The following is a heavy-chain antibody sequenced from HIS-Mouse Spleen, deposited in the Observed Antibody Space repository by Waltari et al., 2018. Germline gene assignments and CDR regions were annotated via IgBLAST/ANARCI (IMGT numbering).Heavy chain of an antibody. J-gene: IGHJ2*01. CDR1: GCSISSSSYY. V-gene: IGHV4-39*07. CDR3: AREIPYSSSWYDWYFDL. CDR2: IDYSGGT. Sequence: QLQLQESGPGLVKPSETLSLTCTVSGCSISSSSYYWGWIRQPPGKGLGWIGSIDYSGGTYDNPSLKSRVTISVDTSKNQFSLKLSSGTAADTAVYYCAREIPYSSSWYDWYFDLWGRGTLVTVSS. D-gene: IGHD6-13*01.